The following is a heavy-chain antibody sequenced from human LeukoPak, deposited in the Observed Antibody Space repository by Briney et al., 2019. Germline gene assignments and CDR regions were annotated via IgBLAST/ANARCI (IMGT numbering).Heavy chain of an antibody. D-gene: IGHD1-26*01. CDR2: ITNTGGSA. CDR1: GFTFSSYA. J-gene: IGHJ1*01. Sequence: GGSLRLSCAASGFTFSSYAMSWVRQAPGKGLEWVSAITNTGGSAFYADSVKGRFTISRDNSKNTVYLQMNSLRAEDTAVYYCATGDMVGTTRKKYFQDWGQGTRVTVSS. CDR3: ATGDMVGTTRKKYFQD. V-gene: IGHV3-23*01.